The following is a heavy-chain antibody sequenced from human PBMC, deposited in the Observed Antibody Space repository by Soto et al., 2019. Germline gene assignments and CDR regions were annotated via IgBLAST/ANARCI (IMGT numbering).Heavy chain of an antibody. Sequence: KTSETLSLTCTASGGSISSSSYYWGWIRQPPGKGLEWIGSIYYSGSTYYNPSLKSRVTISVDTSKNQFSLKLSSVTAADTAVYYCARHDTAAGQLNWFDPWGQGTLVTVSS. J-gene: IGHJ5*02. CDR3: ARHDTAAGQLNWFDP. D-gene: IGHD6-13*01. V-gene: IGHV4-39*01. CDR2: IYYSGST. CDR1: GGSISSSSYY.